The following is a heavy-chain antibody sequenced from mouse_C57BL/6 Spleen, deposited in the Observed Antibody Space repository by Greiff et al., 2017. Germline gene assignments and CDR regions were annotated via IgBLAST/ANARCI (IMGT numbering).Heavy chain of an antibody. J-gene: IGHJ2*01. V-gene: IGHV3-6*01. CDR3: ARGAGYYFDY. CDR2: ISYDGSN. Sequence: EVQLQESGPGLVKPSQSLSLTCSVTGYSITSGYYWNWIRQFPGNKLEWMGYISYDGSNNYNPSLKNRISITRDTSKNQFFLKLNSVTTEDTATYYCARGAGYYFDYWGQGTTLTVSS. CDR1: GYSITSGYY. D-gene: IGHD3-3*01.